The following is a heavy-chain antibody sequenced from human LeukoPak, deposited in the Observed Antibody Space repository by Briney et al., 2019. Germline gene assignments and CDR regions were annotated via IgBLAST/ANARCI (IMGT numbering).Heavy chain of an antibody. CDR3: ARDYGSGSYPGEDAFDI. D-gene: IGHD3-10*01. Sequence: ASVKVSCKASGYTFTSYGISWVRQAPGQGLEWMGWISAYNGNTSYAQKLQGRVIMTTDTSTSTAYMELRSLRSDDTAVYYCARDYGSGSYPGEDAFDIWGQGTMVTVSS. CDR1: GYTFTSYG. CDR2: ISAYNGNT. J-gene: IGHJ3*02. V-gene: IGHV1-18*01.